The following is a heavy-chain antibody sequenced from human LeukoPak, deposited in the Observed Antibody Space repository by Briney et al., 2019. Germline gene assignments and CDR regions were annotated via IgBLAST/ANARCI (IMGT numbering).Heavy chain of an antibody. Sequence: ASVKVSCKASGYTFTSYDINWVRQDTGQGLEWMGWMNPNSGNTGYAQKFQGRVTMTRNTSISTAYMELSSLRSEDTAVYYCSRTKTMVVPSLSYWGQGTLVTVSS. CDR3: SRTKTMVVPSLSY. CDR1: GYTFTSYD. CDR2: MNPNSGNT. J-gene: IGHJ4*02. V-gene: IGHV1-8*01. D-gene: IGHD4-23*01.